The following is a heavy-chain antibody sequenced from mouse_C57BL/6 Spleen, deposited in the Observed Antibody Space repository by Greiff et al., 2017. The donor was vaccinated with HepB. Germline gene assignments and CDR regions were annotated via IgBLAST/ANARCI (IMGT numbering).Heavy chain of an antibody. V-gene: IGHV3-6*01. Sequence: VQLQQSGPGLVKPSQSLSLTCSVTGYSITSGYYWNWIRQFPGNKLEWMGYISYDGSNNYNPSLKNRISITRDTSKNQFFLKLNSVTTEDTATYYCARGSYTWFAYWGQGTLVTVSA. CDR2: ISYDGSN. D-gene: IGHD2-12*01. J-gene: IGHJ3*01. CDR1: GYSITSGYY. CDR3: ARGSYTWFAY.